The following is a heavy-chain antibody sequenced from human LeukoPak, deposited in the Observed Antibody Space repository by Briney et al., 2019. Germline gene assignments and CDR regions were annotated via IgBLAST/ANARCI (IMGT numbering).Heavy chain of an antibody. Sequence: GGSLRLSCAASGFTFSSYGMHWVRQAPGKGLEWVAFIRYDGSNKYYADSVKGRFTISRDDSKNTLYVQMNSLRTEDTAFYYCARDVNNYFDYWGLGTLVTVSS. J-gene: IGHJ4*02. CDR3: ARDVNNYFDY. CDR1: GFTFSSYG. V-gene: IGHV3-30*02. CDR2: IRYDGSNK.